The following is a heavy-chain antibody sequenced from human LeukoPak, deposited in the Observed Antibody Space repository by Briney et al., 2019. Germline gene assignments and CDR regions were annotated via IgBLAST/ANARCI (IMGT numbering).Heavy chain of an antibody. CDR1: GFTFADYA. CDR2: ISWNSGSI. J-gene: IGHJ4*02. D-gene: IGHD3-9*01. CDR3: TKETPYDISPDFDY. Sequence: GWSLRLSCAASGFTFADYAMHWVLQAPGKGLEWVSGISWNSGSIGYADSVKGRFTISRDNAKNSLYLQMNSLRAEDTALFYCTKETPYDISPDFDYWGQGTLVTVSS. V-gene: IGHV3-9*01.